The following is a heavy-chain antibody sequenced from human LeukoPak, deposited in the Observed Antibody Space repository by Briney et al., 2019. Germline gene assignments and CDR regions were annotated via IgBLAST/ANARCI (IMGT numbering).Heavy chain of an antibody. D-gene: IGHD6-19*01. J-gene: IGHJ4*02. CDR3: AKDHSSGSDFDY. CDR2: ISGSGGST. V-gene: IGHV3-23*01. CDR1: GFTFSSYA. Sequence: GGSLRLSRAASGFTFSSYAMSWVRQAPGKGLEWVAAISGSGGSTYYADSVKGRFTISRDNSKNTLYLQMNSLRAEDTAVYYCAKDHSSGSDFDYWGQGTLVTVSS.